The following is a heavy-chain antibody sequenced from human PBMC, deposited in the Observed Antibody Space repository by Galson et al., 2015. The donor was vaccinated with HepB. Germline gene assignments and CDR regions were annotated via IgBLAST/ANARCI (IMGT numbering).Heavy chain of an antibody. CDR1: GYTLTELS. D-gene: IGHD1-26*01. Sequence: SVKVSCKVSGYTLTELSMHWVRQAPGKGLEWMGGFDPEDGETIYAQKFQGRVTMTEDTSTDTAYMELSSLRSEDTAVYYCATGHPNAEYFRNYYFDTWGQGTMVTVSS. CDR2: FDPEDGET. V-gene: IGHV1-24*01. CDR3: ATGHPNAEYFRNYYFDT. J-gene: IGHJ3*02.